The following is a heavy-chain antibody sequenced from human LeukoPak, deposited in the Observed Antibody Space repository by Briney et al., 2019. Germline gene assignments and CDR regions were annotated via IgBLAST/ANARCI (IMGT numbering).Heavy chain of an antibody. Sequence: SETLSLICTVSGGSISSSSYYWGWIRQPPGKGLEWIGSIYYSGSTYYNPSLKSRVTISVDTSKNQFSLKLSSVTAADTAVYYCARERFGGNSGAFDIWGQGTMVTVSS. V-gene: IGHV4-39*07. CDR1: GGSISSSSYY. J-gene: IGHJ3*02. CDR3: ARERFGGNSGAFDI. D-gene: IGHD4-23*01. CDR2: IYYSGST.